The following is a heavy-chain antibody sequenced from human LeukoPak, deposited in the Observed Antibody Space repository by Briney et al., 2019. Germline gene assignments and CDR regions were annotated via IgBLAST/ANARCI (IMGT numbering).Heavy chain of an antibody. Sequence: ASVKVSCKTSGCTFTDYYIHWVRQAPGQGPEWMGWINPNSGGTNYAQNLQGRVTMTRDTSISTAYMELSRLRSDDTAVYYCARGGGWADGYSPIDFWGQGTLVTVSS. J-gene: IGHJ4*02. CDR3: ARGGGWADGYSPIDF. CDR2: INPNSGGT. CDR1: GCTFTDYY. V-gene: IGHV1-2*02. D-gene: IGHD5-24*01.